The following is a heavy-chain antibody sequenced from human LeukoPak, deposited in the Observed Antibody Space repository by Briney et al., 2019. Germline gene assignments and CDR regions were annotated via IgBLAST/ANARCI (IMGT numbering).Heavy chain of an antibody. D-gene: IGHD5-12*01. CDR2: INWNSDSI. CDR3: AINGGGDSGYGNFDY. Sequence: GGSLRLSCAVSGFTFDDYAMHWVRQVPGKGLEWVSGINWNSDSIGYADSVKGRFTTSRDNAKNSLYLQMNSLRAEDTAFYYCAINGGGDSGYGNFDYWGQGTLVTVSS. J-gene: IGHJ4*02. V-gene: IGHV3-9*01. CDR1: GFTFDDYA.